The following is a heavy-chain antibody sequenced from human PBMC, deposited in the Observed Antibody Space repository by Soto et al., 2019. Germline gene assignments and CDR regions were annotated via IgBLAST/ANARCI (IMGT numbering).Heavy chain of an antibody. D-gene: IGHD1-26*01. V-gene: IGHV4-31*03. J-gene: IGHJ4*02. CDR3: VRDAPGGAPY. Sequence: QVQLQESGPGLVRPSQTRSLTCTVSGGSINSGDSYWNWIRQNPEKGLEWIGYINYRGTTFYNPSLKSRIIISADTSEHQFSLKLNSVTAANTAVYYCVRDAPGGAPYWGQGTLVTVSS. CDR1: GGSINSGDSY. CDR2: INYRGTT.